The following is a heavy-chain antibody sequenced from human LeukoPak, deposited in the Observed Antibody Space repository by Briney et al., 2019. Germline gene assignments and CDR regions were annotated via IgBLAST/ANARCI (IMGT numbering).Heavy chain of an antibody. D-gene: IGHD2-2*01. V-gene: IGHV4-4*07. CDR3: ARECFSSICPYNNMDI. CDR1: GGSISSSY. CDR2: IYSSGST. Sequence: SETLSLTCTVSGGSISSSYWTWIRQPAGKGLEWIGRIYSSGSTNYNPSLKSRLTMSVDTSRNQFSLKLNSVTAADTAVYYCARECFSSICPYNNMDIWGQGTTVTVS. J-gene: IGHJ6*02.